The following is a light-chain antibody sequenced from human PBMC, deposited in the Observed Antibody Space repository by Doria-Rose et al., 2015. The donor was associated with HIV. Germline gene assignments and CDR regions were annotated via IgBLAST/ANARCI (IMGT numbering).Light chain of an antibody. CDR2: EVS. CDR3: MQTMLFPFT. CDR1: QSLVNSDGKTY. Sequence: EIVLTQSPLSLSVTPGQPASISCRSSQSLVNSDGKTYLYWYLQKPGQSPQLLIYEVSNRFSGVPDRFSGSGSGTDFTLKISRVEPEDFGVYYCMQTMLFPFTFGPGTTVDIK. V-gene: IGKV2D-29*02. J-gene: IGKJ3*01.